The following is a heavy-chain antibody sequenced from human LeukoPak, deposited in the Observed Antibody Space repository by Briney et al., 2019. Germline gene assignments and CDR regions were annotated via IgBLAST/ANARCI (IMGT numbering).Heavy chain of an antibody. D-gene: IGHD6-19*01. CDR2: ISSDGTNT. CDR1: GFTFSNNW. V-gene: IGHV3-74*01. J-gene: IGHJ5*02. CDR3: ARDSRTTGWYGPAS. Sequence: GGSLRLSCAASGFTFSNNWMHWVRQAPGKGLVWVSRISSDGTNTAYADPVKGRFTISRDNAKNTLYLQMSSLRGDDTAIYYCARDSRTTGWYGPASWGQGTLVTVSS.